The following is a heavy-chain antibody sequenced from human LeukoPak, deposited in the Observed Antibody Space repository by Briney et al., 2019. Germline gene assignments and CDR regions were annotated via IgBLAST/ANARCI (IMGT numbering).Heavy chain of an antibody. V-gene: IGHV3-15*01. D-gene: IGHD2-2*01. CDR3: TTLYCSSTSCPWGFDY. J-gene: IGHJ4*02. Sequence: GGSLRLSCAASGFTFSNAWMSWVRQAPGKGLEWVGRIKSKTDGGTTDYAAPVKGRFTISRDDSKNTLYLQMNSLKTEDTAVHYCTTLYCSSTSCPWGFDYWGQGTLVTVSS. CDR2: IKSKTDGGTT. CDR1: GFTFSNAW.